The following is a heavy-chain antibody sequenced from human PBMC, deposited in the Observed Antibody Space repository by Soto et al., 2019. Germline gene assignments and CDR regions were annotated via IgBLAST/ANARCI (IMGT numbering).Heavy chain of an antibody. J-gene: IGHJ4*02. Sequence: SETLSLTCSVSGGSISNYCLSWIRQPPGKGPEWIGYMCDSGSSNYNPSLKSRVTISVATSKSQFSLKLSSVTAFDSAVYFCPRGINAAETGTLSYGSPGTLVTVSS. CDR2: MCDSGSS. V-gene: IGHV4-59*01. D-gene: IGHD6-13*01. CDR1: GGSISNYC. CDR3: PRGINAAETGTLSY.